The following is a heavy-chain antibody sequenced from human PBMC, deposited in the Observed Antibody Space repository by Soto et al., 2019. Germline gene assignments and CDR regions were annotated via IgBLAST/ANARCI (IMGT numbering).Heavy chain of an antibody. J-gene: IGHJ4*02. CDR3: ARSPIRSLRAFDY. CDR1: GGSISSGGYY. CDR2: IYYSGST. D-gene: IGHD4-17*01. V-gene: IGHV4-31*03. Sequence: SETLSLTCTVSGGSISSGGYYWSWIRQHPGKGLEWIGYIYYSGSTYYNPSLKSRVTISVDTSKNQFSLKLSSVTAADTAVYYCARSPIRSLRAFDYWGQGTLVTVSS.